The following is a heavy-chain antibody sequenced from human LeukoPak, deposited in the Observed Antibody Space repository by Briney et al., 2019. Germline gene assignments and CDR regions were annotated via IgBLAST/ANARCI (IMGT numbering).Heavy chain of an antibody. CDR2: INPNSGGT. J-gene: IGHJ6*03. CDR3: ARGPVVVGAPYYYYMDV. V-gene: IGHV1-2*02. Sequence: ASVKVSCKASGYTFTGYYMHWVRQAPGQGLEWMGWINPNSGGTNYAQKFQGRVTMTRDTSISTAYMELSRLRSDDTAVYYCARGPVVVGAPYYYYMDVWGKGTTFTVSS. CDR1: GYTFTGYY. D-gene: IGHD1-26*01.